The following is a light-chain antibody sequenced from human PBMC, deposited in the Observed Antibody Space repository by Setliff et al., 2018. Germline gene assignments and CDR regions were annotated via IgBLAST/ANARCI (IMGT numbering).Light chain of an antibody. CDR3: SSYAGLNTFVI. V-gene: IGLV2-23*02. CDR2: EVN. Sequence: QSVLSQPASVSGSPGQSITISCTGTSDDVGLYYLVSWYQQHPGKAPKLMIYEVNKRPSGVSNRFSGSKSGNTASLTISGLQAEDEAAYYCSSYAGLNTFVIFGGGTKGTVL. J-gene: IGLJ2*01. CDR1: SDDVGLYYL.